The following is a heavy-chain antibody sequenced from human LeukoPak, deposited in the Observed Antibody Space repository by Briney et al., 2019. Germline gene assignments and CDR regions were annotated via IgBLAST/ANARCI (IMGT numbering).Heavy chain of an antibody. CDR1: GYTFTSYY. V-gene: IGHV1-46*01. Sequence: ASVKVSCKASGYTFTSYYMHCVRQAPGQGLEWMGIINPSGGSISYAQKFQGRVTMTRDTSTSTVYMELSSLRSEDTAVYYCARDPGGGDFDYWGQGTLVTVSS. CDR2: INPSGGSI. J-gene: IGHJ4*02. D-gene: IGHD3-10*01. CDR3: ARDPGGGDFDY.